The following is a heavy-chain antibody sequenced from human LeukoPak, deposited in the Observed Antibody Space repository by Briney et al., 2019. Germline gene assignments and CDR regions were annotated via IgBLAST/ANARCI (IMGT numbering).Heavy chain of an antibody. CDR1: GFTFSSYS. Sequence: KPGGSLRLSCAASGFTFSSYSMNWVRQAPGKGLEWVSSISSSSSYIYYADSVKGRFTISSDNAKNSLYLQMNSLRAEDTAVCYCARGKGIAVAGLDYWGQGTLVTVSS. D-gene: IGHD6-19*01. V-gene: IGHV3-21*01. CDR3: ARGKGIAVAGLDY. J-gene: IGHJ4*02. CDR2: ISSSSSYI.